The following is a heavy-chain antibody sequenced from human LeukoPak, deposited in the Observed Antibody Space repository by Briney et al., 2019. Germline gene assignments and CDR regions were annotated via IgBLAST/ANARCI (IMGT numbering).Heavy chain of an antibody. J-gene: IGHJ4*02. D-gene: IGHD1-7*01. V-gene: IGHV3-23*01. CDR3: AKDERNWNYNLASQTYD. CDR2: ISGSGVSS. Sequence: GGSLRLSCAASGFRFSSYAMSWVRQAPGKGLEWVSAISGSGVSSYYADSVKGRFTVSRDNSKNTLYLQMSSLRAEDTAVYYCAKDERNWNYNLASQTYDWGQGTLVTVSS. CDR1: GFRFSSYA.